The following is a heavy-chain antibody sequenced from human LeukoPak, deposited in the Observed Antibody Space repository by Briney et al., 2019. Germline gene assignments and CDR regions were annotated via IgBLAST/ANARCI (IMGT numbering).Heavy chain of an antibody. J-gene: IGHJ4*02. D-gene: IGHD6-19*01. Sequence: PGGSLRLSCAASGFTFSSYAMHWVRQAPGKGLEWVAVISYDGSNKYYAGSVKGRFTISRDNSKNTLYLQMNSLRAEDTAVYYCARDRSSGWFDYWGQGTLVTVSS. V-gene: IGHV3-30-3*01. CDR1: GFTFSSYA. CDR2: ISYDGSNK. CDR3: ARDRSSGWFDY.